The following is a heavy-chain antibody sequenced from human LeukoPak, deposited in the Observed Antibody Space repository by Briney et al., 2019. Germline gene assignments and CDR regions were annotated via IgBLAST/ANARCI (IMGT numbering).Heavy chain of an antibody. CDR1: GDSISSYY. Sequence: SSETLSLTCTVSGDSISSYYWTWIQQPPGKGLEWIGYIYYSGSTKYNPSLKSRVTISVDTSKNQFSLKLSSVTAADTAVYYCARDSGARFDYWGQGILVTVSS. CDR2: IYYSGST. D-gene: IGHD4-17*01. V-gene: IGHV4-59*01. J-gene: IGHJ4*02. CDR3: ARDSGARFDY.